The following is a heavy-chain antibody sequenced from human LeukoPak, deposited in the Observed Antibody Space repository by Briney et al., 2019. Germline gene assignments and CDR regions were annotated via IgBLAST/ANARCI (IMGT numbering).Heavy chain of an antibody. CDR3: ARDGPSGWKY. CDR1: GYTFTNYG. D-gene: IGHD6-19*01. V-gene: IGHV1-18*01. J-gene: IGHJ4*02. Sequence: ASVKVSCVASGYTFTNYGVNWVRQGPGQGREWMGWISAYNGNTNYAQKLQGRVTMTTDTSTSTAYMELRSLRSDDTAVYYCARDGPSGWKYWGQGTLVTVSS. CDR2: ISAYNGNT.